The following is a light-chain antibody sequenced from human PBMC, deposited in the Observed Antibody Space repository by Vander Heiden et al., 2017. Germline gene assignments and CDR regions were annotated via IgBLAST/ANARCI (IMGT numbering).Light chain of an antibody. Sequence: VITPTPLSSPVTLGQPATIAGRPSQSLVDSDGIIYLCWLHQRPGQPPRLLTDKIPDRLSGAPDRCSGSGAGTDFTLKISRVEAEDVGVYYWLQTTRSPYTFGQGTKLEIK. CDR3: LQTTRSPYT. CDR1: QSLVDSDGIIY. CDR2: KIP. J-gene: IGKJ2*01. V-gene: IGKV2-24*01.